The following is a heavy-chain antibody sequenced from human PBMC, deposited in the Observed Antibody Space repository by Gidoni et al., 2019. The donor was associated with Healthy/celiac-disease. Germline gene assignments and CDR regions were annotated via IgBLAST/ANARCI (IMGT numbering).Heavy chain of an antibody. CDR1: GCPFDDYA. D-gene: IGHD6-6*01. V-gene: IGHV3-9*01. CDR2: ISWNSGSI. CDR3: AKDIRGYSSSSIDL. Sequence: EVQLVESGGGLVQPGRSLRLYCAASGCPFDDYAMHWVRQAPGKGLEWVSGISWNSGSIGYADSVKGRFTISRDNAKNSLYLQMNSLRAEDTALYYCAKDIRGYSSSSIDLWGRGTLVTVSS. J-gene: IGHJ2*01.